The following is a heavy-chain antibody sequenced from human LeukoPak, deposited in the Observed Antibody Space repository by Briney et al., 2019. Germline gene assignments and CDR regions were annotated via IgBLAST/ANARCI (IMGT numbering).Heavy chain of an antibody. CDR1: GFTFGTYS. D-gene: IGHD5-18*01. J-gene: IGHJ4*02. Sequence: SGGSLRLSCAASGFTFGTYSMNWVRQAPGKGLEWVSYISSSAGTTYYADSVKGRFTISRDNAKNSLYLQMNSLRAEDTAVYFCARQQQQLWYDWGQGTLVTVSS. V-gene: IGHV3-48*04. CDR2: ISSSAGTT. CDR3: ARQQQQLWYD.